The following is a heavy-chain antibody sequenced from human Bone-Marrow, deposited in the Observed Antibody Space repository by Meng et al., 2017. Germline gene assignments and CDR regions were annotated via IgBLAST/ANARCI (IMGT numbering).Heavy chain of an antibody. CDR1: GFTFSSYW. D-gene: IGHD3-10*01. CDR3: AKLRNWSGPDYFDY. J-gene: IGHJ4*02. V-gene: IGHV3-74*01. CDR2: INSDGSST. Sequence: GGSLRLSCAASGFTFSSYWMHWVRQAPGKGLVWVSRINSDGSSTSYADSVKGRFTISRDNAKNTLYLQMNSLRAEDTAVYYCAKLRNWSGPDYFDYWGQGTLVTVSS.